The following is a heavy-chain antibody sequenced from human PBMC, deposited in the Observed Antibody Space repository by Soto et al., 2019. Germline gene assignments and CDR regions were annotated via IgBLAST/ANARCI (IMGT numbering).Heavy chain of an antibody. CDR3: AKDRYDSSGYYHL. D-gene: IGHD3-22*01. CDR2: ISGSGGST. CDR1: GFTFSSYA. Sequence: PGGSLRLSCGASGFTFSSYAMSWVRQAPGKGLEWVSAISGSGGSTYYADSVKGRFTISRDNSKNTLYLQMNSLRAEDTAVYYCAKDRYDSSGYYHLWGQGTLVTVSS. J-gene: IGHJ4*02. V-gene: IGHV3-23*01.